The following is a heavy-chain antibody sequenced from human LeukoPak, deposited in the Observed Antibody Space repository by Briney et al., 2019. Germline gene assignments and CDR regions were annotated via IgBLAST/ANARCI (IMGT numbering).Heavy chain of an antibody. CDR3: AHDNYYGSGSYSQNFDY. D-gene: IGHD3-10*01. Sequence: SETLSLTCTVSGGSITIYYWSWIRQPAGKGLEWIGRIYHSGSTYYNPSLKSRVTVSVDTSKNQFSLKLSSVTAADTAVYYCAHDNYYGSGSYSQNFDYWGQGTLVTVSS. CDR1: GGSITIYY. V-gene: IGHV4-59*05. CDR2: IYHSGST. J-gene: IGHJ4*02.